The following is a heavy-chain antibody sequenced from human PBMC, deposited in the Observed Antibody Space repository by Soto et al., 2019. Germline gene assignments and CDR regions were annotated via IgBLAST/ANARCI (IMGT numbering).Heavy chain of an antibody. CDR3: ARDPRETTYYLDY. CDR1: GFTFHSFT. D-gene: IGHD1-1*01. J-gene: IGHJ4*02. V-gene: IGHV3-30-3*01. CDR2: ISYDGTNE. Sequence: GGSLRLSCSASGFTFHSFTMHWVRQSPGKGLEWVALISYDGTNEYYADSVKGRFTISRDNSKSTLYLQMNSLRTDDTALYYCARDPRETTYYLDYWGQGTLVTVSS.